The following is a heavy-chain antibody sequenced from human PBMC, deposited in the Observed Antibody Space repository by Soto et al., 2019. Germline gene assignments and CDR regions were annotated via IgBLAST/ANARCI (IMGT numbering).Heavy chain of an antibody. Sequence: ASVKVSCKASGGTFSSYAISWVRQAPGQGLEWMGGIIPIFGTANYAQKFQGRVTITADESTSTAYMELSSLRSEDTAVYYCARDGMVAATYYYYGMDVWGQGTTVTVSS. D-gene: IGHD2-15*01. CDR1: GGTFSSYA. CDR3: ARDGMVAATYYYYGMDV. CDR2: IIPIFGTA. V-gene: IGHV1-69*13. J-gene: IGHJ6*02.